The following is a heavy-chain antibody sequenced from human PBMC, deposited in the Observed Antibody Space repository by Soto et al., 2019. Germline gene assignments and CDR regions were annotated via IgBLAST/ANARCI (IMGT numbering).Heavy chain of an antibody. D-gene: IGHD3-3*01. CDR3: ASHYDLWTGYLSPVDY. J-gene: IGHJ4*02. V-gene: IGHV3-30*03. CDR2: ISYDGSNK. CDR1: GFTFSSYG. Sequence: GGSLRLSCAASGFTFSSYGMHWVRQAPGKGLEWVAVISYDGSNKYYADSVKGRFTISRDNSKNTLFLEMNNLRVEDTAVYFCASHYDLWTGYLSPVDYWGRGTLVTVSS.